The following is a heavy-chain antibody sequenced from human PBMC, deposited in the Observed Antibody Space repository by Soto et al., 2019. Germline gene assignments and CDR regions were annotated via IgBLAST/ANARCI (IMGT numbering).Heavy chain of an antibody. D-gene: IGHD6-6*01. CDR1: GGSISSYY. Sequence: SETLSLTCTVSGGSISSYYWSWIRQPPGKGLEWIGYIYYSGSTNYNPSLKSRVTISVDTSKNQFSLKLSSVTAADTAVYYCARSYSSYVLDWFDPWGQGTLVTVSS. J-gene: IGHJ5*02. CDR2: IYYSGST. V-gene: IGHV4-59*01. CDR3: ARSYSSYVLDWFDP.